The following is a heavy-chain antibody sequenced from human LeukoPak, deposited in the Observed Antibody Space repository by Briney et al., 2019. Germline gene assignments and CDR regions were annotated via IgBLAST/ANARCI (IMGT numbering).Heavy chain of an antibody. V-gene: IGHV4-59*01. CDR3: ARDLRNYYDSSGPHPALDNLFDP. D-gene: IGHD3-22*01. J-gene: IGHJ5*02. Sequence: SETLSLTCTVSGGSISSYYWSWIRQPPGKGLEWIGYIYYSGSTNYNPSLKSRVTISVDTSKNQFSLKLSSATAADTAVYYCARDLRNYYDSSGPHPALDNLFDPWGQGTLVTVSS. CDR1: GGSISSYY. CDR2: IYYSGST.